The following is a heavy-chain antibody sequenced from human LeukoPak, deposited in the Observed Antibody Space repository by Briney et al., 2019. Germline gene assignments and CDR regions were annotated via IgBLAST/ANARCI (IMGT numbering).Heavy chain of an antibody. V-gene: IGHV1-18*01. J-gene: IGHJ4*02. CDR2: ISAYNGNT. Sequence: ASVKVSCKASGYTFTSYAITWVRQAPRQGLECLGWISAYNGNTRYAQNFQGRVTMTTDTSTSTAYMELRSLRSDDTAVYFCARRDLNTGFDFWGQGSLVTVSS. CDR1: GYTFTSYA. CDR3: ARRDLNTGFDF. D-gene: IGHD4-11*01.